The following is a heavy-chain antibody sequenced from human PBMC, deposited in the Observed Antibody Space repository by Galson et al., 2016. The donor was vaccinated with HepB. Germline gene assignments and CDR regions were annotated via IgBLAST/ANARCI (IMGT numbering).Heavy chain of an antibody. D-gene: IGHD2-15*01. CDR1: GFTFISYN. V-gene: IGHV3-48*01. J-gene: IGHJ4*02. CDR3: ARDLPLLG. Sequence: SLRLSCAASGFTFISYNMNWVRQAPGKGLEWISYISSSGGTIYYADSVKGRSTISRDNSKNTLYLQMNSLRAEDTAVYYCARDLPLLGWGQGTLVTVSS. CDR2: ISSSGGTI.